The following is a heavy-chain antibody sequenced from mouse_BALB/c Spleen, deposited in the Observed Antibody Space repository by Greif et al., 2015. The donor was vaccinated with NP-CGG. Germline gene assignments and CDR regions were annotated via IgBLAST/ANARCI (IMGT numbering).Heavy chain of an antibody. D-gene: IGHD2-10*02. CDR2: ISPGDGDT. CDR3: ARKGEYCNYGAMDY. J-gene: IGHJ4*01. V-gene: IGHV1-82*01. Sequence: VQLQQSGPEMVKPGASVTISCKASGYAFSSSWMTWVKQRPGQGLEWIGRISPGDGDTNYNWKFTGTATLTADKSSSTAYMQLSSLTAVDAAVYFCARKGEYCNYGAMDYWGQGTSVTVPS. CDR1: GYAFSSSW.